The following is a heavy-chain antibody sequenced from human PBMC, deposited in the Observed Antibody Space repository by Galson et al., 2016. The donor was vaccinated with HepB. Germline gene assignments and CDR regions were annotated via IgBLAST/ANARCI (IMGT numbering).Heavy chain of an antibody. CDR2: TYSGGST. CDR3: ARDPMATRYYYYGMDV. J-gene: IGHJ6*02. Sequence: SLRLSCAASGFTVSNNYMSWVRQAPGKGLEWVSVTYSGGSTYYADSVKGRFTISRDNSKNTLYHQMNSLRAEDTAVYYCARDPMATRYYYYGMDVWGQGTTVTVSS. D-gene: IGHD5-24*01. V-gene: IGHV3-53*01. CDR1: GFTVSNNY.